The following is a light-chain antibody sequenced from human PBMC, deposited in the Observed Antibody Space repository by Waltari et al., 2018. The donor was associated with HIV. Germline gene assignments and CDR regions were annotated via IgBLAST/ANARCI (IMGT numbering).Light chain of an antibody. CDR1: HRVLYRSNKKNY. J-gene: IGKJ4*02. V-gene: IGKV4-1*01. CDR3: QQYLSTPLT. CDR2: WAS. Sequence: DVVLTQSPASLPVSLGERATINCTSSHRVLYRSNKKNYLARYQQKPGQPPQLLFYWASTRESGSSDRFSASGSGTDFTLTITSLQVDDVAVYYCQQYLSTPLTFGGGTKVEI.